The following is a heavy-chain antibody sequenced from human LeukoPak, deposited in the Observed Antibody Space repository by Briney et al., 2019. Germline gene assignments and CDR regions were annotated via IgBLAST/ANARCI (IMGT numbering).Heavy chain of an antibody. Sequence: GGSLRLSCATSGFTFSSYAMSWVRQAPGKGLEWVSAISGSGGSTYYADSVKGRFTISRDNSKNTLYLQMNSLRAEDTAVYYCAKGQAVAGTYYYYGMDVWGQGTTVTVSS. V-gene: IGHV3-23*01. J-gene: IGHJ6*02. CDR1: GFTFSSYA. CDR2: ISGSGGST. CDR3: AKGQAVAGTYYYYGMDV. D-gene: IGHD6-19*01.